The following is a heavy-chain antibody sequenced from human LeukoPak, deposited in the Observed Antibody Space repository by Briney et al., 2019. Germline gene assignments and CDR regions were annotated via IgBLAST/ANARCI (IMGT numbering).Heavy chain of an antibody. CDR1: GFTFSSYE. J-gene: IGHJ4*02. CDR3: AREYTSSWYVPYYFDY. Sequence: GGSLRLSCAASGFTFSSYEMNWVRQAPGKGLEWVSYISSSGSTTYYADSVKGRFTISRDNAKNSLYLQMNSLRAEDTAVYYCAREYTSSWYVPYYFDYWGQGTLVTVSS. CDR2: ISSSGSTT. D-gene: IGHD6-13*01. V-gene: IGHV3-48*03.